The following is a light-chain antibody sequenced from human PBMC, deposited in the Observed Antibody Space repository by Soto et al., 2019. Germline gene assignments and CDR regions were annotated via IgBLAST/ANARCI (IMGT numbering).Light chain of an antibody. Sequence: DIVMTQFPDSLAVSLGEMATINCKSSQSLLSSSNSKNYLSWFQHKVGQPPKLLISWASTRESGVPDRFSGSGSGADFTLTISSLQAEDVAVYYCQQYYNSPLTFGGGTKVEIK. V-gene: IGKV4-1*01. CDR3: QQYYNSPLT. CDR2: WAS. CDR1: QSLLSSSNSKNY. J-gene: IGKJ4*01.